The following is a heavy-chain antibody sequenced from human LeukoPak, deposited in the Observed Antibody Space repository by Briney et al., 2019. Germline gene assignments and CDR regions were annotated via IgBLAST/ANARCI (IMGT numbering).Heavy chain of an antibody. V-gene: IGHV5-51*01. J-gene: IGHJ4*02. Sequence: GESLKISCKASGYSFTTYWLARVRQMPGKGLEWMGIIYPGDSDARYRPSFQGQVTISADKSISTAYLQWSSLKASDTAMYYCARQGYCSSTSCYVDFWGQGTLVTVSS. D-gene: IGHD2-2*01. CDR2: IYPGDSDA. CDR1: GYSFTTYW. CDR3: ARQGYCSSTSCYVDF.